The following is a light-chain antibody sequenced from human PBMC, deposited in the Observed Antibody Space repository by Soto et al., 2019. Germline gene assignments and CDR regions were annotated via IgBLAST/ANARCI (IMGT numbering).Light chain of an antibody. Sequence: ETVLTQSPGTLSLSPGERATLYCRASESIGSSYLAWYQQKPGQPPRLLIYGASNGATGIPDRFSGSGSGSEFNFTISRLEPEDFAVYYCQQYGSSLPVTFGGGTKVEIK. CDR3: QQYGSSLPVT. J-gene: IGKJ4*01. CDR1: ESIGSSY. CDR2: GAS. V-gene: IGKV3-20*01.